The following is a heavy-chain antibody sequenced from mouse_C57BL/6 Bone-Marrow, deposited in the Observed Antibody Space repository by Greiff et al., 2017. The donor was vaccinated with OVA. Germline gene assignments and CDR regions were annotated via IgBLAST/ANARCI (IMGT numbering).Heavy chain of an antibody. V-gene: IGHV1-50*01. Sequence: QVQLQQPGAELVKPGASVKLSSKASGYTFTSSGLQWLKQRPGQGLGWIGEFDPPDGYTTYNKKFKGKATLTVDTSSSTAYMQLSSLTSEDSAVDYCASKGIWATTRAMDYWGQGTSVTVSS. CDR2: FDPPDGYT. J-gene: IGHJ4*01. D-gene: IGHD1-1*01. CDR3: ASKGIWATTRAMDY. CDR1: GYTFTSSG.